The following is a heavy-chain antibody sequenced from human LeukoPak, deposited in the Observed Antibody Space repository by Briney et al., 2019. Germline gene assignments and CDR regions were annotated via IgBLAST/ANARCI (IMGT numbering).Heavy chain of an antibody. D-gene: IGHD6-25*01. CDR3: SGSAAQNWFDP. J-gene: IGHJ5*02. V-gene: IGHV3-74*03. Sequence: SGGSLRLSCAASGFTFSSYWMHWVRQAPGKGLVWVSRIKGDGSSTLYADSVKGRFTISRDNAKNTLYLQMTSLGAEDTAVYYCSGSAAQNWFDPWGQGTLVTVSS. CDR2: IKGDGSST. CDR1: GFTFSSYW.